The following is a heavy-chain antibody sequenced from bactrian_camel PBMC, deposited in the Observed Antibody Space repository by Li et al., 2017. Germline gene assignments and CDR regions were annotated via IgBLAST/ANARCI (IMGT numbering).Heavy chain of an antibody. J-gene: IGHJ6*01. CDR1: GFTFSSYW. Sequence: QLVESGGGLVQPGGSLRLSCAASGFTFSSYWMYWVRQAPGKGLEWVSAINSGGGTTYYADSVKGRFTISRDNAKNTVYLQMNSLKPEDTAVYYCVRVRRWDGSPFGYWGQGTQVTVS. CDR3: VRVRRWDGSPFGY. D-gene: IGHD3*01. V-gene: IGHV3S25*01. CDR2: INSGGGTT.